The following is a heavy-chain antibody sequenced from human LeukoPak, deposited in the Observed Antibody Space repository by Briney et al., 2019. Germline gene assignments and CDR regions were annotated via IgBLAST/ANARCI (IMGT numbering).Heavy chain of an antibody. D-gene: IGHD3-9*01. CDR2: IYPGDSDT. V-gene: IGHV5-51*01. Sequence: GESLKISCKGSGYSFTSYWIGWVRQMPGKGLEWMGIIYPGDSDTRYSPSLQGQVTISADKSISTAYLQWSSLKASDTAMYYCARRLAYYDILTGYYAGHAFDIWGQGTMVTVSS. CDR1: GYSFTSYW. CDR3: ARRLAYYDILTGYYAGHAFDI. J-gene: IGHJ3*02.